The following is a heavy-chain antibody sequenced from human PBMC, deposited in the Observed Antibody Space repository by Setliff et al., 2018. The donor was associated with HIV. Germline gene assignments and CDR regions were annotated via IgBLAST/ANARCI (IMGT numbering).Heavy chain of an antibody. J-gene: IGHJ5*02. V-gene: IGHV4-59*01. D-gene: IGHD3-10*01. CDR3: VRALPKPRGLTWFDP. Sequence: SETLSLTCTVSGVSISNYYWSWIRQTPEMGLEWIGYMYYGGATSYNPSLKSRVTISQDTSHNQFSLKLTSVTVTDTAVYYCVRALPKPRGLTWFDPWGQGTLVTVSS. CDR1: GVSISNYY. CDR2: MYYGGAT.